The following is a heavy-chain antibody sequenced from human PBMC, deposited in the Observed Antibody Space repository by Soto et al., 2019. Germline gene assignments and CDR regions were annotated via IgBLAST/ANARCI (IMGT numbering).Heavy chain of an antibody. D-gene: IGHD3-16*01. CDR3: ATSYGSRYRAFDF. Sequence: QGQLVQSGADVKRPGSSVKVSCKASGDTFNFYSINWVRQAPGLGLEWMGRVNPILSMSNYSQRFQGRPTMTEAKSMSAGYMELSVLRSEDTAIYYWATSYGSRYRAFDFLGQGALVTGSS. J-gene: IGHJ4*02. V-gene: IGHV1-69*04. CDR1: GDTFNFYS. CDR2: VNPILSMS.